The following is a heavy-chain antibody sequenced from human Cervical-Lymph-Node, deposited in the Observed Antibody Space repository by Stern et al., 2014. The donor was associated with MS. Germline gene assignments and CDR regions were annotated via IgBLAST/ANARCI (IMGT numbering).Heavy chain of an antibody. Sequence: EVQLVESGAGLVKPGGSLRLSCAASRFTFSNYNKHWVRQGPGQGLEWVSSISHIGDYIYYADSVKGRLSISRDNAKNSLYLQMDSLRVEDTAVYYCARNLNAFDIWGQGTLVTVSS. CDR1: RFTFSNYN. CDR2: ISHIGDYI. CDR3: ARNLNAFDI. J-gene: IGHJ3*02. V-gene: IGHV3-21*06.